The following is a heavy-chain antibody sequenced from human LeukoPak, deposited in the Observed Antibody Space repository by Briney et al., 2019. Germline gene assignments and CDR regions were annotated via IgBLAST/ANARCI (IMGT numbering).Heavy chain of an antibody. D-gene: IGHD2-2*01. CDR1: GYTLTELS. J-gene: IGHJ4*02. CDR2: FDPEDGET. V-gene: IGHV1-24*01. CDR3: ARDPGATTDCSSTSCYGFDY. Sequence: VASVKVSCKVSGYTLTELSMHWVRQAPGKGLEWMGGFDPEDGETIYAQKFQGRVTMTEDTSTDTAYMELSSLRSEDTAVYYCARDPGATTDCSSTSCYGFDYWGQGTLVTVSS.